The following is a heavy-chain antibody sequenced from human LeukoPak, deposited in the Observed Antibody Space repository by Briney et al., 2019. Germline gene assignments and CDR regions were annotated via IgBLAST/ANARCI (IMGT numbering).Heavy chain of an antibody. J-gene: IGHJ4*02. CDR1: GFTFSNYG. CDR3: AKDRGYRFASVSSYFDY. Sequence: PGGSLRLSCAASGFTFSNYGMHWVRQAPGEGLEWVAVISSDGSHKSYADSVKGRFTISRDNSKNTVYLQMNSLRVDDTAVYYCAKDRGYRFASVSSYFDYWGQGTPVTVSS. V-gene: IGHV3-30*18. D-gene: IGHD3-10*01. CDR2: ISSDGSHK.